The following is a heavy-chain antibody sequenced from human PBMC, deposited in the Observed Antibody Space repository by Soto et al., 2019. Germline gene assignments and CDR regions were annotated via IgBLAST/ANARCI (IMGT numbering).Heavy chain of an antibody. J-gene: IGHJ4*02. V-gene: IGHV1-8*01. CDR1: GYTFTSYD. D-gene: IGHD2-8*02. Sequence: QVQLVQSGAEVKKPGASVKVSCKASGYTFTSYDINWVRQTTGQGLEWMGWMNPNNGNTGYAQKLQGRVTMTRSTSVSTAYMVLSTLRCEETAVYYCVKGPRYWGFDSRGRGALVTVSS. CDR3: VKGPRYWGFDS. CDR2: MNPNNGNT.